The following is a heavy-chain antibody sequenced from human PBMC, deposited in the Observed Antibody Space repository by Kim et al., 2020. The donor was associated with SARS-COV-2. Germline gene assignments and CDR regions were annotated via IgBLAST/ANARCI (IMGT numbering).Heavy chain of an antibody. Sequence: GGSLRLSCVASGFTLRRYWMHWVRQAPGQGLVWVSRITEGGSITNYADSVKGRFTISRDNTKNTLYLQMDSLRAEDTAVYYCARDVAGQDGTWGQGTLVTVSS. V-gene: IGHV3-74*01. J-gene: IGHJ4*02. CDR2: ITEGGSIT. D-gene: IGHD1-26*01. CDR1: GFTLRRYW. CDR3: ARDVAGQDGT.